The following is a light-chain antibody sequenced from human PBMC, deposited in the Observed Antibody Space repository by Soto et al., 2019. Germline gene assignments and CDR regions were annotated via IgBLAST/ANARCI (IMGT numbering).Light chain of an antibody. CDR1: SSDVGAYKF. Sequence: QSVLTQPASVSGSPGQSITISCTGTSSDVGAYKFVSWYQHHPGKAPKLIIYDVTTRPSGVSNRFSGSKSGDTASLTISGLQSEYEADYYCSSFTSSSTYVFGTGTKVTVL. V-gene: IGLV2-14*03. J-gene: IGLJ1*01. CDR3: SSFTSSSTYV. CDR2: DVT.